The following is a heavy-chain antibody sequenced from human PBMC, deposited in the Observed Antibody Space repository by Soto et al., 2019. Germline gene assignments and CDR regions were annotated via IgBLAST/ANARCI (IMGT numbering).Heavy chain of an antibody. D-gene: IGHD6-19*01. J-gene: IGHJ6*03. CDR1: GYTFRNYG. CDR2: INPSGGST. Sequence: GASVKVSCKTSGYTFRNYGISWVRQAPGQGLEWMGIINPSGGSTSYAQKFQGRVTMTRDTSTSTVYMELGSLRSEDTAVYYCAKRSAGYSSGWYGYYMDVWGKGTTVTVSS. V-gene: IGHV1-46*03. CDR3: AKRSAGYSSGWYGYYMDV.